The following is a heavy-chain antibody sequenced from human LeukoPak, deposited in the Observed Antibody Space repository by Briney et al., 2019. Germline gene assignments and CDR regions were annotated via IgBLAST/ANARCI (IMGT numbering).Heavy chain of an antibody. V-gene: IGHV3-30-3*01. CDR3: ARGRAGIAAAGFDY. Sequence: GGSLRLSCAPSGFTFSMSAMHWVRLAPGKGLDWVAVISFDGGNKFYADSVKGRFSISRDNCKNTLYLQMNSLGLDDTAVYFCARGRAGIAAAGFDYWGQGTLVTVSS. J-gene: IGHJ4*02. CDR2: ISFDGGNK. CDR1: GFTFSMSA. D-gene: IGHD6-13*01.